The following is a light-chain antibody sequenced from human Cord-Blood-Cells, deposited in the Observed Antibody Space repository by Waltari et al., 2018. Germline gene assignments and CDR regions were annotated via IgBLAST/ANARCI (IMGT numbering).Light chain of an antibody. CDR3: QSYDSSVCGSV. J-gene: IGLJ3*02. CDR2: GNS. CDR1: SSNIGAGYD. V-gene: IGLV1-40*01. Sequence: QSVLTQPPSVSGAPGQRVTISCTGSSSNIGAGYDVHWYQQLPGTAPKLLIHGNSNRPSGVPDRSSGSRSGTSACQAITGLQAEDEADYYCQSYDSSVCGSVFGGGTKLTVL.